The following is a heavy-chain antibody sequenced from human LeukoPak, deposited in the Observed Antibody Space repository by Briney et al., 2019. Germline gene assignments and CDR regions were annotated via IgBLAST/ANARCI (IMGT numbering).Heavy chain of an antibody. CDR2: IKQDGSER. Sequence: GGSLRLSCAASGFTFSRYWMSWVRQAPGKGLEWVANIKQDGSERNYVDSVKGRFTISRDNAKNSLYLQMKSLRAEDTAVYYCARNGAKYCSTTSCYMDVWGKGTTVTVSS. CDR3: ARNGAKYCSTTSCYMDV. D-gene: IGHD2-2*01. J-gene: IGHJ6*04. V-gene: IGHV3-7*01. CDR1: GFTFSRYW.